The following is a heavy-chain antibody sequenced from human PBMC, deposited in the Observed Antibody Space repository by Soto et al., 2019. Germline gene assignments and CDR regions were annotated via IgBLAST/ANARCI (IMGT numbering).Heavy chain of an antibody. CDR1: GYTFTSYG. D-gene: IGHD5-18*01. V-gene: IGHV1-18*01. Sequence: QVQLVQSGAEVKKPGASVKVSCKASGYTFTSYGISWVRQAPGQGLEWMGWISAYNGNTNYAQKLQGRVTMTTDTSTSTDYMELRSLRSDDTAVYYCAREDGGYSYSPTHYGMDVWGQGTTVTVSS. CDR3: AREDGGYSYSPTHYGMDV. J-gene: IGHJ6*02. CDR2: ISAYNGNT.